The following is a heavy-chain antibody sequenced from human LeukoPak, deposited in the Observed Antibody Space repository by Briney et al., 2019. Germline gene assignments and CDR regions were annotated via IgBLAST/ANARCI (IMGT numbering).Heavy chain of an antibody. J-gene: IGHJ4*02. CDR2: ISTDGSSA. V-gene: IGHV3-74*01. CDR3: AKGPGEYGSFQFDY. Sequence: KPGGSLRLSCATSGFIFSNYWMHWVRQGPGKGLEWVSVISTDGSSATYADSVKGRFTISRDNSKNTLYLQMNSLRAEDTAVYYCAKGPGEYGSFQFDYWGQGTLVTVSS. CDR1: GFIFSNYW. D-gene: IGHD6-6*01.